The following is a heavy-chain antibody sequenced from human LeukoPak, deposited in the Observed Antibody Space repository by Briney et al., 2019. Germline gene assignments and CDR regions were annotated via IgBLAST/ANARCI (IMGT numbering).Heavy chain of an antibody. V-gene: IGHV3-30*03. D-gene: IGHD3-10*01. CDR2: ISYDGTNK. J-gene: IGHJ4*02. CDR1: GFTFSNYG. CDR3: ARGATLWFGELSSFDY. Sequence: GGSLRLSCAASGFTFSNYGMHWVRQAPGKGLEWVAFISYDGTNKYYADSVKGRVTVSRDNSKNTLYLQMNSLRPDNTAVYYCARGATLWFGELSSFDYWGQGTLVTASS.